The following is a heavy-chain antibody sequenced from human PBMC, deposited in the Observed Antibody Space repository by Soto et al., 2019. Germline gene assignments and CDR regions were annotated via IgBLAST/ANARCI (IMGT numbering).Heavy chain of an antibody. J-gene: IGHJ1*01. V-gene: IGHV3-23*01. D-gene: IGHD2-2*01. CDR2: ICGDSGST. Sequence: GGSLRLSCAASGFSFNTSAMKWVRQAPGKGLEWVSDICGDSGSTYYADSVKGRFIISRDNSKNTLYLQMNSLRAEDTAVYYCVKSYVATCCSAVEHWGRGTLVTVSS. CDR1: GFSFNTSA. CDR3: VKSYVATCCSAVEH.